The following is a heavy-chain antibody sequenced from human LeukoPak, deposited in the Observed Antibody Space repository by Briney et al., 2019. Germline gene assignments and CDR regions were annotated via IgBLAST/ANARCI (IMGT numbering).Heavy chain of an antibody. V-gene: IGHV5-10-1*01. CDR1: GYSFTSNW. D-gene: IGHD1-26*01. J-gene: IGHJ4*02. CDR3: ARQGRGSYRRDFDY. Sequence: GESLRISCNGSGYSFTSNWISWVRQMPGKGLEWMGRVDPSDSHINYSPSFQSHVNISVDKSISTAYLQWSSLRASDTAMYYCARQGRGSYRRDFDYWGQGTLVTVSS. CDR2: VDPSDSHI.